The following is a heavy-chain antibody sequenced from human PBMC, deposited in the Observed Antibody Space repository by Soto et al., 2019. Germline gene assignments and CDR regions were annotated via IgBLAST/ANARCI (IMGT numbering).Heavy chain of an antibody. D-gene: IGHD3-22*01. CDR3: ARTVVITGNWFDP. CDR2: IYHSGST. CDR1: GYSISSGYY. J-gene: IGHJ5*02. V-gene: IGHV4-38-2*01. Sequence: SETLSLTCAVSGYSISSGYYWGWIRQPPGKGLEWIGSIYHSGSTYYNPSLKSRVTISVDTSKNQFSLKLSSVTAADTAVYYCARTVVITGNWFDPWGQGTLVTVS.